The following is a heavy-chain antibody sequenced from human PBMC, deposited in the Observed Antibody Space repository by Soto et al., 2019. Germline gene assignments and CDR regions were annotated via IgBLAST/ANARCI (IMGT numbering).Heavy chain of an antibody. V-gene: IGHV3-33*01. D-gene: IGHD5-12*01. Sequence: GGSLRLSCAASGFTFSSYGMHWVRQAPGKGLEWVAVIWYDGSNKYYADSVKGRFTISRDNSKNTLYLQMNSLRAEDTAVYYYARKGWLRSFDYWGQGTLVTVSS. CDR2: IWYDGSNK. CDR3: ARKGWLRSFDY. CDR1: GFTFSSYG. J-gene: IGHJ4*02.